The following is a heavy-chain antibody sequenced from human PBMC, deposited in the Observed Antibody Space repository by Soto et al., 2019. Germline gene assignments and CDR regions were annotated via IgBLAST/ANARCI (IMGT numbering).Heavy chain of an antibody. D-gene: IGHD6-19*01. Sequence: EVQLLESGGGLVQPGGSLRLSCAASGFTFSSYAMSWVRQAPGKGLEWVSGISGSGDSTYYADSVKGRFTISRDNSKNTLYLQRNRRGDEDTAVYYCAKGVPGIAVAGTGYFQHWGQGTLVTVSS. CDR3: AKGVPGIAVAGTGYFQH. CDR1: GFTFSSYA. J-gene: IGHJ1*01. V-gene: IGHV3-23*01. CDR2: ISGSGDST.